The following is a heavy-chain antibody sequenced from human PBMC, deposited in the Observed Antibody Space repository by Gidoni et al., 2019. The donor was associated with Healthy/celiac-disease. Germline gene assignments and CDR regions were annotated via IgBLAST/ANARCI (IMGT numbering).Heavy chain of an antibody. CDR1: GLTFMNYA. Sequence: QVQLVESGGGVVQPGKCLRLSCAASGLTFMNYAMHWVRQAPGKGLEWVAAISYDGSSKYYADSVKGRFTLSRDKSKNTLYLQNNSLRAEETAWYFCARAPGYFGSGSRGPPHYGMDVWGQGTTVTVSS. CDR2: ISYDGSSK. CDR3: ARAPGYFGSGSRGPPHYGMDV. J-gene: IGHJ6*02. V-gene: IGHV3-30-3*01. D-gene: IGHD3-10*01.